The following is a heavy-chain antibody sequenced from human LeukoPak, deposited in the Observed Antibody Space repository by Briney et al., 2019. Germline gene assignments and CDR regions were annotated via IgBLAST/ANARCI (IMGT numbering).Heavy chain of an antibody. J-gene: IGHJ4*02. CDR3: ARDYGDHSYY. Sequence: GGSLRLSCAASGFTFSTYTMNWVRQAPGKGLEWVSSITIRSYIYYADSLKGRFTISRDNAKNSLYLQMNILRAEDTAVYYCARDYGDHSYYCGQGTLVTVSS. CDR1: GFTFSTYT. D-gene: IGHD4-17*01. CDR2: ITIRSYI. V-gene: IGHV3-21*01.